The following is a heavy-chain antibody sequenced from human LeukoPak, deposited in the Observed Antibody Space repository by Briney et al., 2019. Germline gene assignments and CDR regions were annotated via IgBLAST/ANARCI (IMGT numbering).Heavy chain of an antibody. CDR3: AHLTTVTRIPYYFDY. CDR2: IYWDDDK. CDR1: GFSLSTSGVG. D-gene: IGHD4-17*01. Sequence: SGPTLVNPTQTLTLTCTFSGFSLSTSGVGVGWIRQPPEKALEWLALIYWDDDKRYSPSLKSRLTITKDTSKNQVVLTMTNMDPVDTATYYCAHLTTVTRIPYYFDYWGQGTLVTVSS. V-gene: IGHV2-5*02. J-gene: IGHJ4*02.